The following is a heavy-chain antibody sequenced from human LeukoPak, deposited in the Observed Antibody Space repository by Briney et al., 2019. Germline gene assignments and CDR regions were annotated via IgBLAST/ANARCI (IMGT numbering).Heavy chain of an antibody. V-gene: IGHV3-33*01. CDR1: GFTFSSYG. CDR2: IWYDGSNK. CDR3: ARLYGSYPGWFDP. D-gene: IGHD2-15*01. Sequence: GRSVRLSCAASGFTFSSYGMHWVRQAPGKGLEWVAVIWYDGSNKYYADSVKGRFTISRDNSKNTLYLQMNSLRAEDTAVYYCARLYGSYPGWFDPWGQGTLVSVFS. J-gene: IGHJ5*02.